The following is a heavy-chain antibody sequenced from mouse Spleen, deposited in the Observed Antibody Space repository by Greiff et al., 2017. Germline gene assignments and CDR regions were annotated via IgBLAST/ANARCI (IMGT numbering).Heavy chain of an antibody. Sequence: EVHLVESGGDLVKPGGSLKLSCAASGFTFSSYGMSWVRQTPDKRLEWVATISSGGSYTYYPDSVKGRFTISRDNAKNTLYLQMSSLKSEDTAMYYCARHEYDYDRGYAMDYWGQGTSVTVSS. CDR1: GFTFSSYG. D-gene: IGHD2-4*01. CDR3: ARHEYDYDRGYAMDY. J-gene: IGHJ4*01. CDR2: ISSGGSYT. V-gene: IGHV5-6*01.